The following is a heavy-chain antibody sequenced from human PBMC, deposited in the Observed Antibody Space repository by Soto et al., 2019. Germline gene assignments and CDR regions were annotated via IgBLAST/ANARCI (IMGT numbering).Heavy chain of an antibody. Sequence: VDDGYFSCYDWSSIRQTPGKGVYWIGEINHSGSTNYNPSLKSRVTISVDTSKNQFSLKLSSVTAADTAVYYCARGGSCSGGSRYSNYYGMDVWGQGTTVT. CDR2: INHSGST. J-gene: IGHJ6*02. D-gene: IGHD2-15*01. CDR1: DGYFSCYD. CDR3: ARGGSCSGGSRYSNYYGMDV. V-gene: IGHV4-34*01.